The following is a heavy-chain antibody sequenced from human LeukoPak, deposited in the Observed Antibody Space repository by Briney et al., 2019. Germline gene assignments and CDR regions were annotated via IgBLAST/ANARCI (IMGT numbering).Heavy chain of an antibody. CDR2: IYNSGST. J-gene: IGHJ4*02. CDR1: GGSISSYY. Sequence: PSETLSLTCTVSGGSISSYYWSWIRQPPGEGLEWMGYIYNSGSTNYNPSLKSRVTISLDTSKNQFSLKVSSVTAADTAVYYCARVGGVTPFDYWGQGTLVTVSS. V-gene: IGHV4-59*01. D-gene: IGHD2-21*02. CDR3: ARVGGVTPFDY.